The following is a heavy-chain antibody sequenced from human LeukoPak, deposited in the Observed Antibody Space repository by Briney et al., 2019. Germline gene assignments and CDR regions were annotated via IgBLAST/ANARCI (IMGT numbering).Heavy chain of an antibody. J-gene: IGHJ4*02. D-gene: IGHD6-13*01. CDR3: AKVGYSSSWYDY. CDR2: ISRSSTTI. CDR1: GFTFSRYS. Sequence: GGSLRLSCAASGFTFSRYSMNWVRKAPGKGLEWVSYISRSSTTIYYADSVKGRFTISRDNAKNSLYLQMNSLRAEDTAVYYCAKVGYSSSWYDYWGQGTLVTVSS. V-gene: IGHV3-48*01.